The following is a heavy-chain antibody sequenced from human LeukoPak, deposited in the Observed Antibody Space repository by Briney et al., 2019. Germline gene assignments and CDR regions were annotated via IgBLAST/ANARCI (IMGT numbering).Heavy chain of an antibody. J-gene: IGHJ4*02. CDR1: GFTFSSYG. Sequence: GGSLRLSCAASGFTFSSYGMSWVRQAPGKGLEWVSSISGSSSYIYYADSVKGRFTISRHNAKNSLYLQMNSLTADDTAVYYCARERTTIVSGTTIGAYWGQGTLVTVSS. V-gene: IGHV3-21*01. D-gene: IGHD2/OR15-2a*01. CDR2: ISGSSSYI. CDR3: ARERTTIVSGTTIGAY.